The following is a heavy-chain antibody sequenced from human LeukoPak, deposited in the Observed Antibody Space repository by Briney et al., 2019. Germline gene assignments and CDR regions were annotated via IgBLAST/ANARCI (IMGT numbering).Heavy chain of an antibody. D-gene: IGHD2-21*01. Sequence: GGSLRLSCAASGFTFSSYAMHWVRQAPGKGLEWVAVISYDGSNKYYADSVKGRFTISRDNSKNTLYLQMNSLRAEDTAVYYCARDGAIRLRDAFDIWGQGTMVTVSS. J-gene: IGHJ3*02. CDR2: ISYDGSNK. V-gene: IGHV3-30-3*01. CDR1: GFTFSSYA. CDR3: ARDGAIRLRDAFDI.